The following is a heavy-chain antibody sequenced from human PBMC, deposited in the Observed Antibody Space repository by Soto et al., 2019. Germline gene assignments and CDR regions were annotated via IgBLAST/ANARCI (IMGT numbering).Heavy chain of an antibody. CDR3: ARDNDGYNSHLDY. CDR1: GFTFSSYG. Sequence: PGGSLRLSCAASGFTFSSYGLHWVRQAPGKGLEWVANIWYDGSNQYYVDSVKGRFTISRDNSKNTLDLQMNSLRAEDTAVYYCARDNDGYNSHLDYWGQGT. CDR2: IWYDGSNQ. J-gene: IGHJ4*02. D-gene: IGHD5-12*01. V-gene: IGHV3-33*01.